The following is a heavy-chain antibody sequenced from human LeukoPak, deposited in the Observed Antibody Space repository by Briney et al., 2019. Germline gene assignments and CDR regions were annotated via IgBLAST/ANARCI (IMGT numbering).Heavy chain of an antibody. D-gene: IGHD5-18*01. CDR3: AKCGLHTFGLYLY. V-gene: IGHV3-23*01. Sequence: PGGSLRLSCAASGLTFSNYAMSWVRQAPGKGLEWVSTINGSGNNTYYADSVKGRFTISRDNSKNSLYLQMNSLRAEDTAVYYCAKCGLHTFGLYLYWGQGTRVTVSS. CDR1: GLTFSNYA. J-gene: IGHJ4*02. CDR2: INGSGNNT.